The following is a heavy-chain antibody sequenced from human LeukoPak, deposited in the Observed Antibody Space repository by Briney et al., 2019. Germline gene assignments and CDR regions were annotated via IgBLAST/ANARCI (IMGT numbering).Heavy chain of an antibody. D-gene: IGHD1-26*01. CDR2: IYYSGST. V-gene: IGHV4-31*03. J-gene: IGHJ3*02. CDR3: AKDRELWEVSTGDAVDI. CDR1: GGSLSSGGYY. Sequence: SQTLSLTCTVPGGSLSSGGYYWSWIRQPPGKGLEWIGYIYYSGSTYYNPSLKSRVTISVDTCKNQFSLKLSSVTAADTAVYYCAKDRELWEVSTGDAVDIWGQGTMVTVSS.